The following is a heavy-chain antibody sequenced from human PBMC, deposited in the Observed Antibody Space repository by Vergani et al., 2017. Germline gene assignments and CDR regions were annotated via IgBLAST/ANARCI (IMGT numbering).Heavy chain of an antibody. CDR3: AREGYCTNGVCFTLFDV. CDR2: IRHDGIT. J-gene: IGHJ4*02. V-gene: IGHV4-34*01. CDR1: GGSFNDYW. D-gene: IGHD2-8*01. Sequence: QAQLQQWGAGVLKPSETLSLTFAIYGGSFNDYWWTWIRQPPGEGLEWIGEIRHDGITHYSPSLKSRVTISIDTSTHQFSLNLRSVTAADTAVYYCAREGYCTNGVCFTLFDVWGQGALVTVSS.